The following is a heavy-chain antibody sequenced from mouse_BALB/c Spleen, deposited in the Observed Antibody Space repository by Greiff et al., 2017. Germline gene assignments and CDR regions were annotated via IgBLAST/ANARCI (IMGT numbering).Heavy chain of an antibody. CDR1: GYSITSGYY. D-gene: IGHD2-14*01. J-gene: IGHJ2*01. CDR3: ARDKDYRYDGTFDY. Sequence: EVKLQETGPGLVKPSQSLSLTCSVTGYSITSGYYWNWIRQFPGNKLEWMGYISYDGSNNYNPSLKNRISITRDTSKNQFFLKLNSVTTEDTATYNGARDKDYRYDGTFDYWGQGTTLTVSS. CDR2: ISYDGSN. V-gene: IGHV3-6*02.